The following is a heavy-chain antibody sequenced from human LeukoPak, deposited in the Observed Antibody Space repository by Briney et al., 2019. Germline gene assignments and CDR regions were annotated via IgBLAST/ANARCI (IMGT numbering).Heavy chain of an antibody. Sequence: GGSLRLSCAASGFTFSNAWMSLVRQAPGKGLEWVGRIKSKTDGGTTDYAAPVKGRFTISRDDSKNTLYLQMNSLKTEDTAVYYCTSRTTVVTPIRDYWGQGTLVTVSS. CDR2: IKSKTDGGTT. D-gene: IGHD4-23*01. J-gene: IGHJ4*02. CDR3: TSRTTVVTPIRDY. V-gene: IGHV3-15*01. CDR1: GFTFSNAW.